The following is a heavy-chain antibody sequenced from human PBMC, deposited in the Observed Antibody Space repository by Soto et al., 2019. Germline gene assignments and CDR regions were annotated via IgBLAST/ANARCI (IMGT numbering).Heavy chain of an antibody. CDR1: GYTLTELS. D-gene: IGHD3-3*01. Sequence: ASVKVSCKVSGYTLTELSMHWVRQAPGKGLEWMGGFDPEDGETIYAQKFQGRVTMTKDTSTDTAYMELSSLRSEDTAVYYCATGHDFWSGFSPGFYMDVWGKGTTVTVSS. CDR2: FDPEDGET. CDR3: ATGHDFWSGFSPGFYMDV. J-gene: IGHJ6*03. V-gene: IGHV1-24*01.